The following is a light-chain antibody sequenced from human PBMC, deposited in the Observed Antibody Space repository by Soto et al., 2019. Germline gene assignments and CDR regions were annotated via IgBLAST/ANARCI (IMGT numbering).Light chain of an antibody. CDR2: GSS. CDR1: QSVSSN. V-gene: IGKV3-15*01. Sequence: EILMTQSPVTLSVSPGERATLSCRASQSVSSNLAGYQQKPGQAPRLLIYGSSTRATGIPARFSGSGSGPEFTLTISSLQSEDFSVYYCQQYNNWPPVTFGQGTKLEI. J-gene: IGKJ2*01. CDR3: QQYNNWPPVT.